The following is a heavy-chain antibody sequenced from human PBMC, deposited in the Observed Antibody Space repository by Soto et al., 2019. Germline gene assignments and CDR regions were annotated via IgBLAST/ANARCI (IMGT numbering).Heavy chain of an antibody. CDR3: AKRTGGTANCMGV. D-gene: IGHD2-21*02. J-gene: IGHJ6*02. CDR2: ISWNSGTI. V-gene: IGHV3-9*01. Sequence: EVQVVESGGGLVQPGRSLRLSCAASGFSFDDYAMHWVRQAPGKGLEWVSGISWNSGTIGYADSVKGRFTISRDNAKNSLYLQMNSLRAEDTALYYFAKRTGGTANCMGVWGQGTTVTVSS. CDR1: GFSFDDYA.